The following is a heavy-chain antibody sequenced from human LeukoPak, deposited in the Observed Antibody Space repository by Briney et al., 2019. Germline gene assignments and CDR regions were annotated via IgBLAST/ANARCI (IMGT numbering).Heavy chain of an antibody. V-gene: IGHV1-69*01. Sequence: ASVKVSCKASGGTFSSYAISWVRQAPGQGLEWMGGIIPIFGTANYAQKFQGRVTITADESTSTAYMELSSLRSEDTAVYCCARGQEQQRYENAFDIWGQGTMVTVSS. J-gene: IGHJ3*02. CDR2: IIPIFGTA. D-gene: IGHD6-13*01. CDR3: ARGQEQQRYENAFDI. CDR1: GGTFSSYA.